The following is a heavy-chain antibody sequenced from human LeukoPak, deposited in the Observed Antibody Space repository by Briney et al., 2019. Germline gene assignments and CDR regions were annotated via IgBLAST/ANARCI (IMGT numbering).Heavy chain of an antibody. Sequence: GGSLRLSCAASGFTFSSYAMNWVRQAPGKGLEWVSYISSSGTTISYAQSVKGRFTITRDNAQNSLTLHMNTLRADDTAVYYCAKDGGTHFDHWGQGTLVTVSS. J-gene: IGHJ4*02. CDR1: GFTFSSYA. D-gene: IGHD1-26*01. V-gene: IGHV3-48*01. CDR2: ISSSGTTI. CDR3: AKDGGTHFDH.